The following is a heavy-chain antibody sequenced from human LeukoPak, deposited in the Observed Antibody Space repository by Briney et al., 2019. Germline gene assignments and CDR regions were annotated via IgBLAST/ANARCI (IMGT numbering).Heavy chain of an antibody. D-gene: IGHD1-26*01. CDR2: ISYDGSNK. CDR3: ASGVVSGSYSIFDY. J-gene: IGHJ4*02. V-gene: IGHV3-30*03. Sequence: GGSLRLSCAASGFTFSSYSMNWVRQAPGKGLEWVAVISYDGSNKYYADSVKGRFTISRDNSKNTLYLQMNSLRAEDTAVYYCASGVVSGSYSIFDYWGQGTLVTVSS. CDR1: GFTFSSYS.